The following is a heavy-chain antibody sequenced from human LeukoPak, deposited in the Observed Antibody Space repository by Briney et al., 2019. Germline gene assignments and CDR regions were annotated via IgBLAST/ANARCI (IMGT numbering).Heavy chain of an antibody. D-gene: IGHD6-13*01. CDR2: IKKDGSEK. J-gene: IGHJ4*02. CDR3: ARGLYSSTTYYFDY. Sequence: RSGGSLRLSCAASEFTSSSYWMSWVRQAPGKGLEWVANIKKDGSEKYYVDSVKGRFTISRDNAKNSLYLQMNSLRGEDTAVYYCARGLYSSTTYYFDYWGQGTLVTVSS. V-gene: IGHV3-7*03. CDR1: EFTSSSYW.